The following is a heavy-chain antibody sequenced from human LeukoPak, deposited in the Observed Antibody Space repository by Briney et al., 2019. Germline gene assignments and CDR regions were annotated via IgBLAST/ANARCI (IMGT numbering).Heavy chain of an antibody. V-gene: IGHV4-30-2*01. CDR1: GGSISSGGYS. Sequence: ASETLSLTCAVSGGSISSGGYSWSWIRQPPGKGLEWIGYIYHSGSTYYNPSLKSRVTISVDRSKNQFSLKLSSVTAADTAVYYCARGSRRGGYYYPSSYYYYGMDVWGQGTTVTVSS. J-gene: IGHJ6*02. D-gene: IGHD3-22*01. CDR3: ARGSRRGGYYYPSSYYYYGMDV. CDR2: IYHSGST.